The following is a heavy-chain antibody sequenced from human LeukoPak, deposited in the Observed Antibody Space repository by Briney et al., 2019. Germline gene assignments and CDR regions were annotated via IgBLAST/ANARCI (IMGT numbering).Heavy chain of an antibody. Sequence: PSETPSLTCSVSDGSITIDSYYWGWVRQPPGKGLEWIGSIYYSGSTYYTPSLKSRAFISVDTSQNHFSLSLRSVTAADTAVYYCTRVYNPDYYYMDVWGKGTTVTVSS. J-gene: IGHJ6*03. CDR2: IYYSGST. D-gene: IGHD1-14*01. CDR3: TRVYNPDYYYMDV. CDR1: DGSITIDSYY. V-gene: IGHV4-39*07.